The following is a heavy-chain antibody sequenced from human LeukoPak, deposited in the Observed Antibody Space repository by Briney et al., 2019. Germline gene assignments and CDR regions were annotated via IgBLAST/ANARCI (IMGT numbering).Heavy chain of an antibody. CDR2: IRSKANSYAT. J-gene: IGHJ3*02. V-gene: IGHV3-73*01. CDR3: ARAHHCHSGTCHPPGEAFDI. D-gene: IGHD2/OR15-2a*01. Sequence: RPGGSLRLSCAASGFTFSGSAMHWVRQASGKGLEWVGRIRSKANSYATAYAASVKGRFTISRDDSKNTAYLQMNSLKTEDTAVYYCARAHHCHSGTCHPPGEAFDIWGQGTMVTVSS. CDR1: GFTFSGSA.